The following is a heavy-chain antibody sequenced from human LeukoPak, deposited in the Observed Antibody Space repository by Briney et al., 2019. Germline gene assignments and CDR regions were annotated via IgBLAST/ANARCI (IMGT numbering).Heavy chain of an antibody. CDR2: IWYDGSNK. CDR3: AKDSSRGDYDSSGPFDY. D-gene: IGHD3-22*01. CDR1: GFTVSSYG. J-gene: IGHJ4*02. V-gene: IGHV3-33*06. Sequence: GGSLRLSCAASGFTVSSYGMHWVRQAPGKGLEWVAVIWYDGSNKYYADSVKGRFTICRDNSKNTLYLQMNRLRAEDTAVYYCAKDSSRGDYDSSGPFDYWGQGTLVTVSS.